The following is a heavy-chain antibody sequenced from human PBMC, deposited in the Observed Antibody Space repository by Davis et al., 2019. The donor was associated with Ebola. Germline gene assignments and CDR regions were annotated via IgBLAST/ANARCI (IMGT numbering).Heavy chain of an antibody. Sequence: SETLSLTCTVSGGSISSYYWSWIRQPPGKGLEWIGYIYYSGSTNYNPSLKSRVTISVDTSKNQFSLKLSSVTAADTAVYYCAREGITIFGVVMGGAFDIWGQGTMVTVSS. CDR2: IYYSGST. V-gene: IGHV4-59*01. CDR3: AREGITIFGVVMGGAFDI. J-gene: IGHJ3*02. CDR1: GGSISSYY. D-gene: IGHD3-3*01.